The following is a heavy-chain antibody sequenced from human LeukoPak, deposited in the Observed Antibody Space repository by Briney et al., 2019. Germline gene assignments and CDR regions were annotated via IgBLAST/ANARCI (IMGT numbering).Heavy chain of an antibody. CDR3: AREGDRGIEVADYFDH. CDR1: GLTFSSYS. CDR2: FNDRGGYT. Sequence: GGSLRLSGVASGLTFSSYSMAWVRQAPGKGLEWVSVFNDRGGYTVYADSVKGRLTISRDNFENTLYLQMNSLRAEDTAVYYCAREGDRGIEVADYFDHWGQGTLVTVSS. D-gene: IGHD6-19*01. J-gene: IGHJ4*02. V-gene: IGHV3-23*01.